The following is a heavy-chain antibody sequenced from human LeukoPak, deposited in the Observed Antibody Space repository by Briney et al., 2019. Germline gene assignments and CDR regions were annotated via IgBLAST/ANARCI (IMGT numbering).Heavy chain of an antibody. CDR1: GGTFSSYT. Sequence: GASVKVSCKASGGTFSSYTISWVRQAPGQGLEWMGRIIPILGIANYAQKFQGRVTITADKSTSTAYMELSSLRSEDTAVYYCARDPRTTVTKGDAFDIWGQGTMVTVSS. J-gene: IGHJ3*02. CDR2: IIPILGIA. V-gene: IGHV1-69*04. D-gene: IGHD4-17*01. CDR3: ARDPRTTVTKGDAFDI.